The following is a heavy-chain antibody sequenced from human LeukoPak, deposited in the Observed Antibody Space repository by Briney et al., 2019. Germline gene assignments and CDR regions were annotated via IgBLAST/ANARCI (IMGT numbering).Heavy chain of an antibody. CDR1: GGSISSGGYY. D-gene: IGHD1-26*01. Sequence: SETLSLTCTVSGGSISSGGYYWSWIRQHPGKGLEWIGYIYYSGSTYYNPSLKSRVTISVDTSKNQFSLKLSSVTAADTAVYYCARGSYSSKSGSRNNWFDPWGQGTLVTVSS. J-gene: IGHJ5*02. V-gene: IGHV4-31*03. CDR2: IYYSGST. CDR3: ARGSYSSKSGSRNNWFDP.